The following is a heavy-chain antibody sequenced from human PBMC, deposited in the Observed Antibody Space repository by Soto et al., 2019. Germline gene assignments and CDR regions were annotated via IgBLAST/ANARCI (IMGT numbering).Heavy chain of an antibody. CDR1: GFTFSSYG. V-gene: IGHV3-33*01. CDR2: IWYDGSNK. CDR3: AREQFQSEYSSSSRWFDP. J-gene: IGHJ5*02. Sequence: GGSLRLSCAASGFTFSSYGMHWVRQAPGKGLEWVAVIWYDGSNKYYADSVKGRFTISRDNSKNTLYLQMNSLRAEDTAVYYCAREQFQSEYSSSSRWFDPWGQGTLVTVSS. D-gene: IGHD6-6*01.